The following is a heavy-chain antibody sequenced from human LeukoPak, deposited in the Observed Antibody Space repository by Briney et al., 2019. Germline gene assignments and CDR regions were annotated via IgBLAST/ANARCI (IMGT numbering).Heavy chain of an antibody. D-gene: IGHD3-22*01. CDR1: GGSISSYY. Sequence: SETLSLTCTVSGGSISSYYWSWTRQPPGKGLEWIGYIYDSGSTNYNPSLKSRVTISVDTSKNQFSLKVSSVTAADTAVYYCASLTTADAFDIWGQGTMVTVSS. CDR2: IYDSGST. V-gene: IGHV4-59*01. CDR3: ASLTTADAFDI. J-gene: IGHJ3*02.